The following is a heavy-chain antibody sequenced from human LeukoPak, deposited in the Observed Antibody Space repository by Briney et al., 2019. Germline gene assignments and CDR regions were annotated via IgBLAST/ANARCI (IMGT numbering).Heavy chain of an antibody. CDR3: TKAPGVTTGWFDP. D-gene: IGHD4-17*01. J-gene: IGHJ5*02. CDR1: GFRFADYA. Sequence: GRSLRLSCAASGFRFADYAMHSVRQAPGKGLEWVSGISWNTANSGYADSLKGRFTISRDNARNSLYLQMNSLRVEDTAFYYCTKAPGVTTGWFDPWGQGTLVTVSS. CDR2: ISWNTANS. V-gene: IGHV3-9*01.